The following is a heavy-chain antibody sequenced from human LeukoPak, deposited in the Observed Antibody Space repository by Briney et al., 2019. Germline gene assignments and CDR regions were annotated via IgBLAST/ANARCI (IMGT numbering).Heavy chain of an antibody. J-gene: IGHJ5*02. CDR3: AKGGQDFDFWRFDL. CDR2: ISETGGRT. CDR1: GFTFSDSA. Sequence: AGGSLRLSCAASGFTFSDSAVSWVRQAPGEGLEWVSSISETGGRTYYADSVKGRLTITRDNSRNTVNLQMNSLRAGDTARYYCAKGGQDFDFWRFDLWGQGILVTVSS. D-gene: IGHD3-3*01. V-gene: IGHV3-23*01.